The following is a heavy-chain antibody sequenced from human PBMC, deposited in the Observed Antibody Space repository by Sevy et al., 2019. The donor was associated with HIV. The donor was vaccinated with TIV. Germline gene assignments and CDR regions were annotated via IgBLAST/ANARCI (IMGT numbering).Heavy chain of an antibody. V-gene: IGHV4-39*01. D-gene: IGHD7-27*01. J-gene: IGHJ3*02. CDR1: GGSISNSSYY. CDR2: IYFSGST. CDR3: ARPVTGDSLFDAFDI. Sequence: SETLSLTCTVSGGSISNSSYYWGWIRQPPGKGLAWIGTIYFSGSTYYNPSLKSRVTISVDTSKNQFSLKLTSVTAADTAVYFCARPVTGDSLFDAFDIWGQGTMVTVSS.